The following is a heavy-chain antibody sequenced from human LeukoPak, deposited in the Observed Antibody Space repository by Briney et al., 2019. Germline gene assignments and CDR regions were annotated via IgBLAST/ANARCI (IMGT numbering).Heavy chain of an antibody. CDR1: GFTLSSYG. V-gene: IGHV3-23*01. CDR3: AKTYYFDSSGYWSAYYFDK. CDR2: ITGSSGYT. J-gene: IGHJ4*02. Sequence: EGSLRLSCAASGFTLSSYGMSWVRQAPGKGLEWVSSITGSSGYTYYADSVRGRFAISRDNSKNTVFLQMNSLRAEDTAVYYCAKTYYFDSSGYWSAYYFDKWGQGTHVTVSS. D-gene: IGHD3-22*01.